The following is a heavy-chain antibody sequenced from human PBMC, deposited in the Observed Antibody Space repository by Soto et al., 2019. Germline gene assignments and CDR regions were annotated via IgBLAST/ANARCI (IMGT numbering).Heavy chain of an antibody. CDR3: ALLVEWLSDFDY. CDR2: ISGSGGST. J-gene: IGHJ4*02. D-gene: IGHD3-3*01. CDR1: GFTFSSYA. Sequence: EVQLLESGGGLVQPGGSLRLSCAASGFTFSSYAMSWVRQAPGKGLEWVSAISGSGGSTYYADSVKGRFTISRDNSKNTLYLQMNSLRAEDTAVYYWALLVEWLSDFDYWGQGTLVTVSS. V-gene: IGHV3-23*01.